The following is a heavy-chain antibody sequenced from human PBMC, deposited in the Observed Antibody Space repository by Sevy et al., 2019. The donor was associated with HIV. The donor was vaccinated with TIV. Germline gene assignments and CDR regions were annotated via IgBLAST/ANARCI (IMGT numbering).Heavy chain of an antibody. CDR3: AKGGYSSPYYFDY. V-gene: IGHV3-30*02. Sequence: GGSLRLSCAASGFTFSSYGMHWVRQAPGKGLEWVAFIRYDGSNKYYADSVKGRFTISRDNSKNTLYLQMNSLRAEDTAVYYCAKGGYSSPYYFDYWGQGTLVTVSS. J-gene: IGHJ4*02. CDR1: GFTFSSYG. D-gene: IGHD6-13*01. CDR2: IRYDGSNK.